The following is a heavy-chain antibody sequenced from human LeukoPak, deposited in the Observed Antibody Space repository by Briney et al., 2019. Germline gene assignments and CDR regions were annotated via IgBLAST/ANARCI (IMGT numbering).Heavy chain of an antibody. CDR2: ISSGGTYE. Sequence: GKSLTLSCPASGFTFSNYGMHWVRQSPGKGLEWVSLISSGGTYEYYADSVKGPFTTSRDNSKNTLYLQLNSLRAEDTVVYYCARDSTYYYDSGSSGPHYFDNWGQGTLVTVSS. D-gene: IGHD3-10*01. J-gene: IGHJ4*02. V-gene: IGHV3-30*01. CDR3: ARDSTYYYDSGSSGPHYFDN. CDR1: GFTFSNYG.